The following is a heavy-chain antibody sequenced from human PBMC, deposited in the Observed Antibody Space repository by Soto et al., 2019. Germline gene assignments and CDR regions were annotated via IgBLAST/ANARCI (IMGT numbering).Heavy chain of an antibody. CDR1: GGPFSSNA. CDR3: AQTLGLAVSGPGRFDL. V-gene: IGHV1-69*12. Sequence: QVQLVQSGAEVKKPGSSVKVSCKASGGPFSSNAISWVRQAPGQGLEWMGGIIPIFGTGNYAQKFRGRVTITADESTSTAYMELRSLRFEDTAVYYCAQTLGLAVSGPGRFDLWGRGTLVTVSS. CDR2: IIPIFGTG. J-gene: IGHJ2*01. D-gene: IGHD6-19*01.